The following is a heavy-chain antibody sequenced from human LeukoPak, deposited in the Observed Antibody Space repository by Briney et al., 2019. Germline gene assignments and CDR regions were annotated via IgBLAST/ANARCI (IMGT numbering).Heavy chain of an antibody. CDR1: GVSISSYY. V-gene: IGHV4-59*12. D-gene: IGHD2-21*01. Sequence: SETLSITSTDSGVSISSYYWSWIRQPPGKGLEGIGYIYYGGSTNYNPYRKSRVTISVATATTQFALKRSRAAAAAAAFYCCARLSTVFQNYFDQWGGGTLVTVP. CDR2: IYYGGST. J-gene: IGHJ4*02. CDR3: ARLSTVFQNYFDQ.